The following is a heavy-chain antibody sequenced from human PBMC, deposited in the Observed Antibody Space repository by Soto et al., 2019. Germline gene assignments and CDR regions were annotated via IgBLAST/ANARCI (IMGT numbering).Heavy chain of an antibody. J-gene: IGHJ5*02. Sequence: PSETLSLTCTVSGGPISSGGHYWTWIRQHPAKGLEWIGCIYYSGTTYYNPSLKSRLIISVDTSKNQFSLKLSSATAADTAVYYCARDSAYDWFDPWGQGTLVTVSS. V-gene: IGHV4-31*03. CDR3: ARDSAYDWFDP. CDR1: GGPISSGGHY. CDR2: IYYSGTT.